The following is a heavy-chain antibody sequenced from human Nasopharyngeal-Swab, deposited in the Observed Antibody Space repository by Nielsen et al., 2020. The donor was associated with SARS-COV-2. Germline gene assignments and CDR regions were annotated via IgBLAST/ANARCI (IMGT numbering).Heavy chain of an antibody. CDR3: ASRGPATDPSTRDLPYSRRTFDL. V-gene: IGHV3-53*01. D-gene: IGHD3-22*01. J-gene: IGHJ2*01. CDR2: IHSDGNT. CDR1: GIAVSSSY. Sequence: GESLKISCAPSGIAVSSSYMSWVRQAPGKGLEWVSTIHSDGNTYYADSVRGGFSSSRDNSRNTVSLQMSSLRVEDTAVYYCASRGPATDPSTRDLPYSRRTFDLWGRGTLVTVSS.